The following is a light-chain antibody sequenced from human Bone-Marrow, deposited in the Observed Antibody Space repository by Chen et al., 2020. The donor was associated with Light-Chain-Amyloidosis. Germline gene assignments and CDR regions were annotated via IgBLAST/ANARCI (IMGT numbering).Light chain of an antibody. J-gene: IGLJ3*02. CDR3: ASYTSAATWV. CDR2: AVS. Sequence: QSSLTQPASVSGSPGQSITFSCTGTSSDVGGYNYVSWYQQHPGKAPKLIIYAVSDRPSGVSERFSGSKSGNTASLTISGRQAEDEADYYCASYTSAATWVFGGGTKLTVL. V-gene: IGLV2-14*03. CDR1: SSDVGGYNY.